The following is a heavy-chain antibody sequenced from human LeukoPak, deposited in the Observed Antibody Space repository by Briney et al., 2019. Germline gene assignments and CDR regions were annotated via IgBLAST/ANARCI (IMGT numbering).Heavy chain of an antibody. D-gene: IGHD3-10*01. CDR3: ARAWWFGEDAFDI. J-gene: IGHJ3*02. V-gene: IGHV3-53*01. Sequence: GGSLRLSCAASGFTVSSNYMSWVRQAPGKGLEWVSVIYSGGSIYYADSVKGRFTISRDNSKNTLYLQMNSLRAEDTAVYYCARAWWFGEDAFDIWGQGTMVTVSS. CDR2: IYSGGSI. CDR1: GFTVSSNY.